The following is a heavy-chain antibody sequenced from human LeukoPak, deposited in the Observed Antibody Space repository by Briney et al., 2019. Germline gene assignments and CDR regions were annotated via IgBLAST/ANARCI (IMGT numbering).Heavy chain of an antibody. V-gene: IGHV1-69*13. J-gene: IGHJ1*01. Sequence: GAPVKVSCKASGGIFSRHTISWVRQSPGQGLEWMGGITPMFGTSNYAQKFQGRVTITADESTSTAYMELSSLRSEDTAVYYCARDSSEFRSLLFHWGQGTLVTVSS. D-gene: IGHD1-14*01. CDR2: ITPMFGTS. CDR1: GGIFSRHT. CDR3: ARDSSEFRSLLFH.